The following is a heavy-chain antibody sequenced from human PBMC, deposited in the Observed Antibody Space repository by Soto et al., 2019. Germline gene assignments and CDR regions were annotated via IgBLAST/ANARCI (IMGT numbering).Heavy chain of an antibody. CDR2: INHSGST. V-gene: IGHV4-34*01. CDR3: ARWRRIQLWLRGWFDP. CDR1: GGSFSGYY. D-gene: IGHD5-18*01. Sequence: SETLSLTCAVYGGSFSGYYWSWIRQPPGKGLEWIGEINHSGSTNYNPSLKSRVTISVDTSKNQFSVKLSSVTAADTAVYYCARWRRIQLWLRGWFDPWGQGTLVTVSS. J-gene: IGHJ5*02.